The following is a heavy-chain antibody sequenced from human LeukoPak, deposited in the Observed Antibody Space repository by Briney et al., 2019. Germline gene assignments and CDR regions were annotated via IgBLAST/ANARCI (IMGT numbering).Heavy chain of an antibody. CDR1: GYTFTGYY. CDR3: ARDLGYCSSTSCDY. J-gene: IGHJ4*02. Sequence: ASVTVSCKASGYTFTGYYMHWVRQAPGQGLEWMGWINPNSGGTNYAQKFQGRVTMTRDTSISTAYMELSRLRSDDTAVYYCARDLGYCSSTSCDYWGQGTLVTVSS. D-gene: IGHD2-2*01. V-gene: IGHV1-2*02. CDR2: INPNSGGT.